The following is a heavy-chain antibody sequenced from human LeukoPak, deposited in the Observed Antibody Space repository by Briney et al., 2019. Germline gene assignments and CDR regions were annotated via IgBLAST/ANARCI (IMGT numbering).Heavy chain of an antibody. CDR1: GGTFSIYA. D-gene: IGHD6-19*01. CDR3: ARAESSGWSESCFDY. J-gene: IGHJ4*02. V-gene: IGHV1-69*13. CDR2: IIPIFGTA. Sequence: GASVNVSCKASGGTFSIYAISWVRQAPGQGLEWMGGIIPIFGTANYAQKFQGRVTITADGSTSTAYMELSSLRSEDTAVYYCARAESSGWSESCFDYWGQGTLVTVSS.